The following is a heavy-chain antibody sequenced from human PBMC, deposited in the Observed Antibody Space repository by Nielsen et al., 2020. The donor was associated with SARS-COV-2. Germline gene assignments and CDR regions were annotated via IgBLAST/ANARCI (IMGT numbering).Heavy chain of an antibody. V-gene: IGHV1-46*01. J-gene: IGHJ3*02. CDR3: ARTAAVVAATHHSFDI. D-gene: IGHD2-15*01. Sequence: ASVKVSCKASGYTFANYYMLWVRQAPGQGLEWMGLINPSGDSTIYAQRFQGRVTMTRDTSTSTVYMDLSSLRSDDTAVYYCARTAAVVAATHHSFDIWGQGTMVTVSS. CDR2: INPSGDST. CDR1: GYTFANYY.